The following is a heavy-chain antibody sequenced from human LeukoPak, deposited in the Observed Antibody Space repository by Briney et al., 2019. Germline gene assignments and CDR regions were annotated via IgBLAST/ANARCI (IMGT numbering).Heavy chain of an antibody. J-gene: IGHJ4*02. CDR3: ARDHHQYYYGSGNLVH. CDR2: ISSSSSTI. Sequence: GGSLRLSCAASGFTFSSYSMNWVRQAPGKGLEWVSYISSSSSTIYYADSVKGRFTISRDNAKNSLYLQMNSLRAEDTAVYYCARDHHQYYYGSGNLVHWGQGTLVTVSS. V-gene: IGHV3-48*01. D-gene: IGHD3-10*01. CDR1: GFTFSSYS.